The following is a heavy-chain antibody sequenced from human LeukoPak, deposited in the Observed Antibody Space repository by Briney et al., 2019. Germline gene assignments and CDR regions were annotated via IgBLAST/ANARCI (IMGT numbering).Heavy chain of an antibody. CDR2: IKQDGSEK. Sequence: GGSLRLSCAASGFTFSYYWMSWVRQAPGKGLEWVANIKQDGSEKYYVDSVNGRFTMPRDNAKNSLYLQTNSLRAEDTAVYYCAISMVRGTIIEYHYGVDVWGKGTTVTVSS. V-gene: IGHV3-7*03. J-gene: IGHJ6*04. CDR1: GFTFSYYW. CDR3: AISMVRGTIIEYHYGVDV. D-gene: IGHD3-10*01.